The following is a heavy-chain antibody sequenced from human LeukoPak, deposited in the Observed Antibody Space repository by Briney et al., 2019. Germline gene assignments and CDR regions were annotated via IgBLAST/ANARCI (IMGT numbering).Heavy chain of an antibody. CDR2: IIPIFGTA. CDR1: GGTFSSYA. Sequence: SVKVSCKASGGTFSSYAISWVRQAPGQGLEWMGGIIPIFGTANYAQKFQGRVTITADKSTSTAYMELSSLRSEDTAVYYCARGVDYYYYMDVWGKGTTVTISS. V-gene: IGHV1-69*06. J-gene: IGHJ6*03. CDR3: ARGVDYYYYMDV.